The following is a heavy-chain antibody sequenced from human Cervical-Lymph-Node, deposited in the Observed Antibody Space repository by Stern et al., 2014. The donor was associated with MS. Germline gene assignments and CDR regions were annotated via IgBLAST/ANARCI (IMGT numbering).Heavy chain of an antibody. D-gene: IGHD6-6*01. CDR2: IIPIFGTA. Sequence: VQLVESGAEVKKPGSSVKVSCKASGGTFNTNVISWVRQAPGQGLEWMGGIIPIFGTALYAQKFQGRVTITANASKRAVYMELSSLRSENTAVYYCARAAYSTSSYNYWGQGTLVIVSS. CDR3: ARAAYSTSSYNY. CDR1: GGTFNTNV. V-gene: IGHV1-69*01. J-gene: IGHJ4*02.